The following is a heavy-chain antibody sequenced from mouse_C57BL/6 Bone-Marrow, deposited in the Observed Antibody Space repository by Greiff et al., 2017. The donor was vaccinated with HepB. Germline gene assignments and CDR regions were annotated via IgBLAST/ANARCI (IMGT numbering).Heavy chain of an antibody. Sequence: QVQLKQSGAELVKPGASVKISCKASGYAFSSYWMNWVKQRPGKGLEWIGQIYPGDGDTNYNGKFKGKATLTADKSSSTAYMQLSSLTSEDSAVYFCARERIWDYYGSSYGYWGQGTTLTVSS. J-gene: IGHJ2*01. D-gene: IGHD1-1*01. CDR1: GYAFSSYW. CDR3: ARERIWDYYGSSYGY. CDR2: IYPGDGDT. V-gene: IGHV1-80*01.